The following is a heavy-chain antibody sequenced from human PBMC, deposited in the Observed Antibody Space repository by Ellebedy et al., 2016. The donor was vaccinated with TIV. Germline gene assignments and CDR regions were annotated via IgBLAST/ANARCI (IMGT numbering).Heavy chain of an antibody. Sequence: GESLKISCATSGFRFSIHTMTWVRQSPGKGLEWIASIKSGTGYIDYADSVKGRFTISRANANSSLSLQMSNLRGDDTAIYYCARGSYNSGVLGYWGQGTLVTVSS. CDR2: IKSGTGYI. J-gene: IGHJ4*02. CDR3: ARGSYNSGVLGY. V-gene: IGHV3-21*01. CDR1: GFRFSIHT. D-gene: IGHD1-26*01.